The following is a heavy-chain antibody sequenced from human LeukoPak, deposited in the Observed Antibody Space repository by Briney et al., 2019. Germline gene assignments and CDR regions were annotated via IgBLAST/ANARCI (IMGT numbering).Heavy chain of an antibody. V-gene: IGHV4-31*03. J-gene: IGHJ4*02. D-gene: IGHD6-13*01. CDR2: IYYSGST. CDR3: ARQAGILTSIDY. Sequence: SETLSLTCTVSGGPISSGGYYWSWIRQHPGKGLEWIGYIYYSGSTYYNPSLKSRVTISVDTSKNQFSLKLSSVTAADTAVYYCARQAGILTSIDYWGQGTLVTVSS. CDR1: GGPISSGGYY.